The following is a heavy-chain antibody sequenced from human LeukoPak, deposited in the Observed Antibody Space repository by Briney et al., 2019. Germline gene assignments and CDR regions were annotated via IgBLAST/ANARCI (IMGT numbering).Heavy chain of an antibody. CDR3: ARVADSSGYFAQYYYYGMDV. D-gene: IGHD3-22*01. Sequence: PSETLSLTCTVSGGSIGSYYWSWIRQPPGKGLEWIGYIYYSGSTNYNPSLKSRVTISVDTSKNQFSLKLSSVTAADTAVYYCARVADSSGYFAQYYYYGMDVWGQGTTVTVSS. CDR2: IYYSGST. J-gene: IGHJ6*02. CDR1: GGSIGSYY. V-gene: IGHV4-59*01.